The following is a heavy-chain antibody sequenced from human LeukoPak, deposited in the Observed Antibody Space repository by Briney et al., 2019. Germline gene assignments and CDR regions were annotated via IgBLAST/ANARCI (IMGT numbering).Heavy chain of an antibody. V-gene: IGHV1-2*02. CDR3: ARNVVVVPAAKYFGY. Sequence: ASVKVSCKASGYTFTGYYMHWVRQAPGQGLEWMGWINPNSGGTNDAQKFQGRVTMTRDTSISTAYMELSRLRSDDTAVYYCARNVVVVPAAKYFGYWGQGTLVTVSS. CDR2: INPNSGGT. D-gene: IGHD2-2*01. CDR1: GYTFTGYY. J-gene: IGHJ4*02.